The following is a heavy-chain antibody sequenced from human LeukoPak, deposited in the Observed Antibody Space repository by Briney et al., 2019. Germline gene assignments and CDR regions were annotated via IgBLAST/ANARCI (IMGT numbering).Heavy chain of an antibody. J-gene: IGHJ6*03. Sequence: SGTLSLTCAVSGGSISSSNWWSWVRQPPGKGLEWIGEIHRSGSTNYNPSLKSRVTISVDTSKNQFSLKLSSVTAADTAVYYCARLPPIPAAIYSYYYYMDVWGKGTTVTISS. V-gene: IGHV4-4*02. CDR1: GGSISSSNW. D-gene: IGHD2-2*01. CDR2: IHRSGST. CDR3: ARLPPIPAAIYSYYYYMDV.